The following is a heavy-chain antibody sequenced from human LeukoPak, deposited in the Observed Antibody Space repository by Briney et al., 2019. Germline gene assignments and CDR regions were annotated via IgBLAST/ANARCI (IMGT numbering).Heavy chain of an antibody. V-gene: IGHV3-23*01. CDR3: ARSGGFGEFLDY. D-gene: IGHD3-10*01. J-gene: IGHJ4*02. Sequence: GGSLRLSCAASGFTFSSYAMSWVRQAPGKGLEWVSAISGSGGSTYYADSVKGRFTISRDNSKNTLYLQMNSLRAEDTAVYYCARSGGFGEFLDYWGQGTLVTVSS. CDR2: ISGSGGST. CDR1: GFTFSSYA.